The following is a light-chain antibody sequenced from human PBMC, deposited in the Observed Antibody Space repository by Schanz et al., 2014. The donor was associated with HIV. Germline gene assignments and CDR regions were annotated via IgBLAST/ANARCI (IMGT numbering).Light chain of an antibody. Sequence: QSVLTQPPSASGTPGQTVTISCSGSSSNIGSNYVYWYQQLPGTAPKLLIYRNNQRPSGVPDRFSGSKSGTSASLAISGLRSEDEANYYCAAWDDSLRGRVFAGGTKLTVL. J-gene: IGLJ3*02. CDR3: AAWDDSLRGRV. CDR2: RNN. CDR1: SSNIGSNY. V-gene: IGLV1-47*01.